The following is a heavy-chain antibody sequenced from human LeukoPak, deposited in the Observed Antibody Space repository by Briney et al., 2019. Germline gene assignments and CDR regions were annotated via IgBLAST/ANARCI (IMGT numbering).Heavy chain of an antibody. CDR3: ARDKIVGATHFDY. D-gene: IGHD1-26*01. J-gene: IGHJ4*02. CDR2: IQQDGSEK. V-gene: IGHV3-7*01. Sequence: GGSLRLSCAASGFTFSRYSINWVRQAPGKGLEWVANIQQDGSEKYYVDSVKGRFTISRDNAKNSLYLQMNSLRAEDTAVYYCARDKIVGATHFDYWGQGTLVTVSS. CDR1: GFTFSRYS.